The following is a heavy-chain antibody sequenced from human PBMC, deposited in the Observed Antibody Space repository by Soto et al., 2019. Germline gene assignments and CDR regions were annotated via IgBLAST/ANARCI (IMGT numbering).Heavy chain of an antibody. CDR3: ARGINTLGYYYYGMNV. CDR1: GGTFSSYA. D-gene: IGHD2-2*02. Sequence: SVKVSCKASGGTFSSYAISWVRQAPGQGLEWMGGIIPIFGTANYAQKFQGRVTITADESTSTAYMELSSLRSEDTAVYYCARGINTLGYYYYGMNVWGQGTTVTVSS. V-gene: IGHV1-69*13. J-gene: IGHJ6*02. CDR2: IIPIFGTA.